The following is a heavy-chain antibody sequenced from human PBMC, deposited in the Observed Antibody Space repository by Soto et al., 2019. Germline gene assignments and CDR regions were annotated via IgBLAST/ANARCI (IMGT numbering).Heavy chain of an antibody. J-gene: IGHJ4*02. CDR2: IYPGDADT. D-gene: IGHD2-15*01. V-gene: IGHV5-51*01. CDR1: GYSFTSYW. CDR3: ARRYCSGGSGYSFDY. Sequence: GESLKISCKGSGYSFTSYWIGWARQMPGKGLKWMGIIYPGDADTRYSPSFQGQVTNSAGKSITTAYLQWSSLKASDTAMYYCARRYCSGGSGYSFDYWGQGNLVTVS.